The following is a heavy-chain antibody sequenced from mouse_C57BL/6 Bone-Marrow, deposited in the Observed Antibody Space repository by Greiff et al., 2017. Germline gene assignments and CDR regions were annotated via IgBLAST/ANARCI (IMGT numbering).Heavy chain of an antibody. CDR2: ISNLAYSI. CDR3: ARADYYDYDGYAMDY. V-gene: IGHV5-15*04. CDR1: GFTFSDYG. J-gene: IGHJ4*01. D-gene: IGHD2-4*01. Sequence: EVQGVESGGGLVQPGGSLKLSCAASGFTFSDYGMAWVRQAPRKGPEWVAFISNLAYSIYYADTVTGRFTISRENAKNTLYLEMSSLRSEDTAMYYCARADYYDYDGYAMDYWGQGTSVTVSS.